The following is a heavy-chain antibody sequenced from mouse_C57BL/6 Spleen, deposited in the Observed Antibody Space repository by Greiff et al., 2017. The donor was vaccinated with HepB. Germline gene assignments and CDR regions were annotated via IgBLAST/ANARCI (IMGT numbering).Heavy chain of an antibody. D-gene: IGHD2-3*01. CDR1: GFTFSSYA. Sequence: EVKLEESGEGLVKPGGSLKLSCAASGFTFSSYAMSWVRQTPEKRLEWVAYISSGGDYIYYADTVKGRFTISRDNARNTLYLQMSSLKSEDTAMYYCTRANDGYYYYFDYWGQGTTLTVSS. V-gene: IGHV5-9-1*02. J-gene: IGHJ2*01. CDR3: TRANDGYYYYFDY. CDR2: ISSGGDYI.